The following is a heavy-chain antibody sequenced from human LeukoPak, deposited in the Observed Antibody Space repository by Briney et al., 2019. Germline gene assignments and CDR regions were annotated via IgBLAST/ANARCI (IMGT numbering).Heavy chain of an antibody. V-gene: IGHV3-49*04. J-gene: IGHJ3*01. CDR3: ARDKMAENDVQDV. Sequence: GGSLRLSCAASGLTFSSYAMSWVRQAPGKGLEWLGFIRSKAHGGTTDYAASVKGRFIISRDDSKSIAYLQMDSLKTEDTAVYYCARDKMAENDVQDVWGQGTMVTVSS. CDR1: GLTFSSYA. CDR2: IRSKAHGGTT. D-gene: IGHD1-1*01.